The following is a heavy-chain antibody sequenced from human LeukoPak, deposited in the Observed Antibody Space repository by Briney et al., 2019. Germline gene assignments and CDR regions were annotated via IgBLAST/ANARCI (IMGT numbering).Heavy chain of an antibody. CDR3: ARRPGTKTSSGSRYDY. D-gene: IGHD6-19*01. CDR2: IYPGDSDT. Sequence: GESLKISCKGSGYSFTSYWIGWVRQMPGKGLEWMGIIYPGDSDTGYSPSFQGQVTISADKSISTAYLQWSSLKASDTAMYYCARRPGTKTSSGSRYDYWGQGTLVTVSS. CDR1: GYSFTSYW. J-gene: IGHJ4*02. V-gene: IGHV5-51*01.